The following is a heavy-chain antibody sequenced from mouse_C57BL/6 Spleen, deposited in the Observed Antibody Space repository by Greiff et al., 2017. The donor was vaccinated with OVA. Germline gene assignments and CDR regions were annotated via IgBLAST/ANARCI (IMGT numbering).Heavy chain of an antibody. D-gene: IGHD2-5*01. V-gene: IGHV1-64*01. CDR2: IHPNSGST. CDR1: GYTFTSYW. Sequence: QVQLQQPGAELVKPGASVKLSCKASGYTFTSYWMHWVKQRPGQGLEWIGMIHPNSGSTNYNEKFKSKATLTVDKSSSTAYMQISSLTAEDSAVYYCARTGDYSNSWFAYWGQGTLVTVSA. J-gene: IGHJ3*01. CDR3: ARTGDYSNSWFAY.